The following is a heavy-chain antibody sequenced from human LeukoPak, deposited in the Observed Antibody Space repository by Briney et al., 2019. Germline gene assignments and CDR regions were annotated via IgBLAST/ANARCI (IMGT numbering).Heavy chain of an antibody. V-gene: IGHV6-1*01. CDR2: TYYRSKWYN. Sequence: SQTLSLTCAISGDSFSSNSAAWNWIRQSPSRGLEWLGRTYYRSKWYNDYAVSVKSRITINPDTSKNQFSLQLNSVTPEDTAVYYCAREPRYITMVRGVTYYFDYWGQGTLVTVSS. J-gene: IGHJ4*02. CDR1: GDSFSSNSAA. CDR3: AREPRYITMVRGVTYYFDY. D-gene: IGHD3-10*01.